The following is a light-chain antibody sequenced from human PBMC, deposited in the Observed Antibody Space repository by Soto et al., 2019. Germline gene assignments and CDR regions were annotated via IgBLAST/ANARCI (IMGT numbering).Light chain of an antibody. CDR2: GAS. Sequence: PAKRVPLPGSASQTVSSSSLTWCQQKPGQAPGLLIYGASTRATAIPARFSGSGSGTDFTLTISSLQSEDFAVFYCQQYNQWPITFGQGTLLEIK. J-gene: IGKJ5*01. CDR3: QQYNQWPIT. V-gene: IGKV3D-15*01. CDR1: QTVSSS.